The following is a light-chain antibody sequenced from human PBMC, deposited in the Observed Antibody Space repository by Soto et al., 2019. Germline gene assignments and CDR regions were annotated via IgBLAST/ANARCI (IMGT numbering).Light chain of an antibody. CDR3: QSYDSSPHWV. CDR1: SSNIGAGYD. V-gene: IGLV1-40*01. CDR2: GNS. Sequence: QSVLPQPPSVSGAPGQRVTISCTGSSSNIGAGYDVHWYQQLPGTAPKLLIYGNSNRPSGVPDRFSGSKSGTSASLAITGLQAEDEADYYCQSYDSSPHWVFGGGTKLTVL. J-gene: IGLJ3*02.